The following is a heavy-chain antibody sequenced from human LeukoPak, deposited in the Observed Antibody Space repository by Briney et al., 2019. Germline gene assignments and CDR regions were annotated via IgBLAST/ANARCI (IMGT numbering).Heavy chain of an antibody. CDR1: GYTFTSYA. J-gene: IGHJ4*02. V-gene: IGHV7-4-1*02. CDR3: ARDSDYGGTSALDY. CDR2: INTNTGNP. Sequence: ASVKVSCKASGYTFTSYAMNWVRQAPGQGLEWMGWINTNTGNPTYAQGFTGRFVFSLGTSVSTAYLQISSLKPEDTAVYYCARDSDYGGTSALDYWGQGTLVTVSS. D-gene: IGHD4-23*01.